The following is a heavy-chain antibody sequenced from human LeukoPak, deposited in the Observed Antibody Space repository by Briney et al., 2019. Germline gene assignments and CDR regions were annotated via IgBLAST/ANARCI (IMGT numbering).Heavy chain of an antibody. CDR1: GGSFSGYY. CDR2: INHSGST. CDR3: ARSLGVRGVFDY. J-gene: IGHJ4*02. V-gene: IGHV4-34*01. D-gene: IGHD3-10*01. Sequence: PSETLSLTCAVYGGSFSGYYWSWIRQPPGKGLEWIGEINHSGSTNYNPSLKSRVTISVDTSKNQFSLKLSSVTAADTAVYYCARSLGVRGVFDYWGQGTWSPSPQ.